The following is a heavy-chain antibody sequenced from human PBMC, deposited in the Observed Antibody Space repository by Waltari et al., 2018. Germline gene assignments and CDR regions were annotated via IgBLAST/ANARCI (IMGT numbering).Heavy chain of an antibody. Sequence: QVQLQQWGAGLLKPSETLSLTCAVYGGSFRGYYWSWIRPPTGKGLVWIGETNPIGSTNYNPYLKSRVTISVDTSKNQFSLKLSSVTAADTAVYYCARGRITMVRGVGGWFDPWGQGTLVTVSS. D-gene: IGHD3-10*01. V-gene: IGHV4-34*01. CDR3: ARGRITMVRGVGGWFDP. CDR1: GGSFRGYY. CDR2: TNPIGST. J-gene: IGHJ5*02.